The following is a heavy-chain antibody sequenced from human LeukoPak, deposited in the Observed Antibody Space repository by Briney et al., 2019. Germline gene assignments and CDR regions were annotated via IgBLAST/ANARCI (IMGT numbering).Heavy chain of an antibody. D-gene: IGHD2-15*01. CDR1: GGTFSSYA. J-gene: IGHJ6*04. CDR3: ARADCSGGSCYRYYYCGMDV. CDR2: IIPIFGTA. V-gene: IGHV1-69*01. Sequence: SVKVSCKASGGTFSSYAISWVRQAPGQGLEWMGGIIPIFGTANYAQKFQGRVTITADESTSTAYMELSSLRSEDTAVYYCARADCSGGSCYRYYYCGMDVWGKGTTVTVSS.